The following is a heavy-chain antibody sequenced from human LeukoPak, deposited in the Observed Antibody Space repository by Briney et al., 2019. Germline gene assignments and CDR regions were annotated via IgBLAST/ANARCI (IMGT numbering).Heavy chain of an antibody. CDR2: IYYSGKT. CDR3: AREYRINGRFLEWLLGNMDV. V-gene: IGHV4-39*07. D-gene: IGHD3-3*01. CDR1: GDSIISGSHY. Sequence: SETLSLTCTVSGDSIISGSHYWGWIRQPPGKGLEWIGTIYYSGKTYYNPSLKSRVTISVDTSTNQFSLKLTSVTAADTAVYYCAREYRINGRFLEWLLGNMDVWGEGTTVTVSS. J-gene: IGHJ6*03.